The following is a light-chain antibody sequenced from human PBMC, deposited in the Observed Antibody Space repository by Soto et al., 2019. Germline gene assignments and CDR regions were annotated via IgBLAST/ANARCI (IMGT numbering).Light chain of an antibody. Sequence: ELLMPQSPATLSVSPGARATLSCRASQSVITNLDWYQQKSGQAPRLLIYAASTRATDIPARFSGSGSGTEFTLTISNLQSEDFVMYYCQQYNNWPSTFGQGTKVDIK. CDR1: QSVITN. CDR3: QQYNNWPST. CDR2: AAS. J-gene: IGKJ1*01. V-gene: IGKV3-15*01.